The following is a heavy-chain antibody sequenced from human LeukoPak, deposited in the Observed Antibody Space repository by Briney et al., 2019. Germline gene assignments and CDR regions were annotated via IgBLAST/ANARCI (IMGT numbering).Heavy chain of an antibody. V-gene: IGHV1-2*02. CDR3: ARGGVRTAASSLGY. CDR2: INPNRGGT. Sequence: ASVNVSCKASGYTFSDYYLHWVRQAPGQGLEWMGWINPNRGGTNFAQKFRGRVTMTRDTSITTAYMELTRLKSDDTAVYYCARGGVRTAASSLGYWGQGTLVTVSS. D-gene: IGHD6-13*01. CDR1: GYTFSDYY. J-gene: IGHJ4*01.